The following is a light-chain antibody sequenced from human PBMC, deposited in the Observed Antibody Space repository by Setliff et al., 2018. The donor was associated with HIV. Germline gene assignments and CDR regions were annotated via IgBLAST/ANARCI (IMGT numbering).Light chain of an antibody. V-gene: IGLV1-47*01. CDR3: AAWDDSLSNYV. Sequence: QSALPQPPSASGTPGQRVTISCSGSSSNIGSNYVYWYQQLPGTAPKLLIYRNNQRPSGVPDRFSGSKSGTSASLAISGLRSEDEADYYCAAWDDSLSNYVFGTWTNVTV. CDR1: SSNIGSNY. CDR2: RNN. J-gene: IGLJ1*01.